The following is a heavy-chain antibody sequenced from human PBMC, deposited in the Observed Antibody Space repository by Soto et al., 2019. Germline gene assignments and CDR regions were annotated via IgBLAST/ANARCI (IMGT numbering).Heavy chain of an antibody. V-gene: IGHV1-69*01. CDR3: ASPHYYASSGYFLLGPFDY. J-gene: IGHJ4*02. D-gene: IGHD3-22*01. CDR2: IIPIFGTA. Sequence: QVQLVQSGAEVKKPGSSVKVSCKASGGTFNNYVINWVRQAPGQGLEWMGGIIPIFGTANYAQKFQGRVTITADESTSTAYMELSSLRSEYTAVYYCASPHYYASSGYFLLGPFDYWGQGTLVTVSS. CDR1: GGTFNNYV.